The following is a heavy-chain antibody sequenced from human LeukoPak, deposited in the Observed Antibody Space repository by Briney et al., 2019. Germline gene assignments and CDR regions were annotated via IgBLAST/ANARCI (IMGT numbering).Heavy chain of an antibody. CDR1: GFTFSNSW. D-gene: IGHD3-10*01. CDR3: AKDVLWFGEDSGHYFDY. J-gene: IGHJ4*02. V-gene: IGHV3-7*01. Sequence: GGSLRLSCEASGFTFSNSWMTWVRQTPGKGLEWVANIKTDGSEKYYVDSVKGRFTISRDNAKNSLYLQMNSLRAEDTAVYYCAKDVLWFGEDSGHYFDYWGQGTLVTVSS. CDR2: IKTDGSEK.